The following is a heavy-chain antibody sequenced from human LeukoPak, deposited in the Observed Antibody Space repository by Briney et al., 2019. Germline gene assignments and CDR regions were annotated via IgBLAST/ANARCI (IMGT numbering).Heavy chain of an antibody. J-gene: IGHJ3*02. Sequence: ASVEVSCKVSGYSLTELSMHWVRQAPGKGLEWMGGFDPEDGETIYAQKFQGRVTMTEDTSTDTAYMELSSLRFEDTAVYYCATDLGGHDIWGQGTRVTVSS. CDR3: ATDLGGHDI. CDR2: FDPEDGET. CDR1: GYSLTELS. D-gene: IGHD3-3*01. V-gene: IGHV1-24*01.